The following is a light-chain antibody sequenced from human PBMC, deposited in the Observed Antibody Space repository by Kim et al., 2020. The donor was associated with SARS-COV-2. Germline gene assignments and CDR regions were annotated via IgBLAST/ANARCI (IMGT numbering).Light chain of an antibody. Sequence: SPCDRATLSCRASQSVGSYLAWYQQRPVQAPRILISDASNRAPGLPARFSGSGSGTDFTLTISSLEPEDSAVYYCQQRFNWPPLTFGGGTKVDIK. CDR2: DAS. V-gene: IGKV3-11*01. CDR3: QQRFNWPPLT. J-gene: IGKJ4*01. CDR1: QSVGSY.